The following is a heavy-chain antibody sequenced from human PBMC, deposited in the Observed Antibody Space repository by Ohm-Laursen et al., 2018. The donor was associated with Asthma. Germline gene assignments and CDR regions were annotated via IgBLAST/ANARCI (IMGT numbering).Heavy chain of an antibody. CDR3: AVSIYAYGDGAY. V-gene: IGHV3-7*05. J-gene: IGHJ4*02. Sequence: SLRLSCAASGFTFSNHWMTWVRQAPGRGLEWVANINQDGSIWGYVDSVKGRFAISRDNAHNSLYLQMNSLRAEDTAFYYCAVSIYAYGDGAYWGQGTLVTVSS. CDR1: GFTFSNHW. D-gene: IGHD3-10*01. CDR2: INQDGSIW.